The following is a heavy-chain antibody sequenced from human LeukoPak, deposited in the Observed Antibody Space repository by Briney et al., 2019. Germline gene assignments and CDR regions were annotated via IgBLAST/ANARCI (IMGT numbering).Heavy chain of an antibody. Sequence: QPGRSLRLSCAASGFTFTSYWMSWVRQAPGKGLEWVANIKQDGSEKYYVASVKRRFTISRDNTKNSLYLQMNSLRAEDTAVYYCARDQYYYDSSGYYYYFDYWGQGTLVTVSS. CDR1: GFTFTSYW. CDR2: IKQDGSEK. D-gene: IGHD3-22*01. V-gene: IGHV3-7*04. J-gene: IGHJ4*02. CDR3: ARDQYYYDSSGYYYYFDY.